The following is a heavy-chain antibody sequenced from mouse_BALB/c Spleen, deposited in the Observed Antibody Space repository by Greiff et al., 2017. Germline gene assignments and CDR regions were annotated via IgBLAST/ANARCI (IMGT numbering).Heavy chain of an antibody. CDR2: ISSGSSTI. Sequence: EVKLVESGGGLVQPGGSRKLSCAASGFTFSSFGMHWVRQAPEKGLEWVAYISSGSSTIYYADTVKGRFTISRDNPKNTLFLQMTSLRSEDTAMYYCARYDYDAWFAYWGQGTLVTVSA. D-gene: IGHD2-4*01. V-gene: IGHV5-17*02. J-gene: IGHJ3*01. CDR1: GFTFSSFG. CDR3: ARYDYDAWFAY.